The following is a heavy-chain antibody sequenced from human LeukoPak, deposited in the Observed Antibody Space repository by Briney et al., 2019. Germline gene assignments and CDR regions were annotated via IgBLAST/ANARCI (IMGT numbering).Heavy chain of an antibody. CDR1: GGTFSNDA. J-gene: IGHJ4*02. CDR3: ARDRDYGSGSPTFDY. Sequence: GASVKVSCKASGGTFSNDAISWVRQAPGQGLEWMGRIIPNLGMALYAQKFQGRVTITADESTSTAYMELSSLRSEDTAVYYCARDRDYGSGSPTFDYWGQGTLVTVSS. D-gene: IGHD3-10*01. V-gene: IGHV1-69*04. CDR2: IIPNLGMA.